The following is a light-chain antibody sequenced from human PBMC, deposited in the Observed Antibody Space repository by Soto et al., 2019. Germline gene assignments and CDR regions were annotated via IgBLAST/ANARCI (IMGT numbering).Light chain of an antibody. CDR1: QSVLYSSNSKNY. Sequence: DIVMTQSPDSLAVSLGERATINCKSSQSVLYSSNSKNYLAWYQQKPGQPPKLLIYWSSTRESGVPDRFSGSGSGTDFTPTISSLQAADVAFYYCQQYYSPPITFGQGTRLEIK. J-gene: IGKJ5*01. CDR2: WSS. CDR3: QQYYSPPIT. V-gene: IGKV4-1*01.